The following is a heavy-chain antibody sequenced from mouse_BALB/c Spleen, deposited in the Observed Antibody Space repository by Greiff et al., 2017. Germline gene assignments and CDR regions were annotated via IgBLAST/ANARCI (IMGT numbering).Heavy chain of an antibody. CDR2: INSNGGST. CDR3: ARHSFYAMDY. Sequence: EVQRVESGGGLVQPGGSLKLSCAASGFTFSSYGMSWVRQTPDKRLELVATINSNGGSTYYPDTVKGRFTISRDNAKNTLYLQMSSLKSEDTAMYYCARHSFYAMDYWGQGTSVTVSS. V-gene: IGHV5-6-3*01. CDR1: GFTFSSYG. J-gene: IGHJ4*01.